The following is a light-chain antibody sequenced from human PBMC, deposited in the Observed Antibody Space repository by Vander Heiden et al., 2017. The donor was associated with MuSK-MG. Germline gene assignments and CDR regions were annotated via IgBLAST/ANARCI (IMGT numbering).Light chain of an antibody. Sequence: QSALTQPASVSGSPGPSITISCTGSSSDVGRYNFVSWYRPPPGKAPKLMVYDVSDRPVGVSNRFSGSKSVNTASLTISGLQAEDEADYYCSSYTSSNTVVFGGGTKLTVL. CDR1: SSDVGRYNF. CDR3: SSYTSSNTVV. CDR2: DVS. V-gene: IGLV2-14*03. J-gene: IGLJ2*01.